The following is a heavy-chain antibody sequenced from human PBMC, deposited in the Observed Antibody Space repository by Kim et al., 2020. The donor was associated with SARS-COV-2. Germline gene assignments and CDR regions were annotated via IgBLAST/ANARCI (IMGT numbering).Heavy chain of an antibody. Sequence: GGSLRLSCAASGFTFSNAWMSWVRQAPGKGLEWVGRIKSKTDGGTTDYAAPVKGRFTISRDDSKNTLYLQMNSLKTEDTAVYYCTTDRGRYYYDSSGYYQWGQGTLVTVSS. CDR2: IKSKTDGGTT. CDR1: GFTFSNAW. V-gene: IGHV3-15*01. J-gene: IGHJ4*02. D-gene: IGHD3-22*01. CDR3: TTDRGRYYYDSSGYYQ.